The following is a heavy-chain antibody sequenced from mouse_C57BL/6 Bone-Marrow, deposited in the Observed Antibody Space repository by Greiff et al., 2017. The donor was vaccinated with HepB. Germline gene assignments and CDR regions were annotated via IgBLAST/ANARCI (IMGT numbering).Heavy chain of an antibody. J-gene: IGHJ2*01. CDR3: ARSYSSSEGDY. CDR2: IYPRSGST. D-gene: IGHD1-1*01. Sequence: VQLVESGAELARPGASVKLSCKASGYTFTSYGIGWVKQRTGQGLEWIGVIYPRSGSTYYNEKFKGKATLTADKSSSTAYMELSSLTSEDSAVYFCARSYSSSEGDYWGQGTTVTVSS. CDR1: GYTFTSYG. V-gene: IGHV1-81*01.